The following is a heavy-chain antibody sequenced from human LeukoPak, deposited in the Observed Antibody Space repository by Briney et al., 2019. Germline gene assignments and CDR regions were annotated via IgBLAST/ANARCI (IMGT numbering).Heavy chain of an antibody. J-gene: IGHJ6*02. CDR3: ARAEYDRSGSIYYYYGMDI. D-gene: IGHD3-22*01. Sequence: GGSLRLSCVASGFSFGKYWMSWVRQAPGKGLEWVAVISYDGSNKYNADSVKGRFTISRDNSKNTLYLQMNSLRREDTAEYYCARAEYDRSGSIYYYYGMDIWGQGTTVTVSS. V-gene: IGHV3-30-3*01. CDR1: GFSFGKYW. CDR2: ISYDGSNK.